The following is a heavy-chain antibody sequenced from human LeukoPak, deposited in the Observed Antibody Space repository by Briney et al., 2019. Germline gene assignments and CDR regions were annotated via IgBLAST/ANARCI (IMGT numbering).Heavy chain of an antibody. D-gene: IGHD5-18*01. V-gene: IGHV3-11*01. CDR3: ARDRGTWIQLWYFDY. J-gene: IGHJ4*02. CDR2: ISSSSSTI. CDR1: GFTFYAYY. Sequence: PGGSLRLSCVASGFTFYAYYMSWIRQALGKGLEWVSYISSSSSTISYADSVKGRFTISGDNANNSLYLQMNSLRAEDTAVYYCARDRGTWIQLWYFDYWGQGTLVTVSS.